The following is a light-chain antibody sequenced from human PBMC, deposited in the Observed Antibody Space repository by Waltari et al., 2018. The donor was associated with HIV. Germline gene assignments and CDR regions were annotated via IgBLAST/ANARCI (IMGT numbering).Light chain of an antibody. J-gene: IGKJ5*01. CDR1: QRISSY. Sequence: DIQMTQPPSSLSASVGDRVTMTCRASQRISSYLNWYQQKPGKAPKLLIYAASSLQSGVPSRFSGSGSGTDFTLTISSLQPEDFATYYCQQSYSTPRITFGQGTRLEIK. CDR2: AAS. V-gene: IGKV1-39*01. CDR3: QQSYSTPRIT.